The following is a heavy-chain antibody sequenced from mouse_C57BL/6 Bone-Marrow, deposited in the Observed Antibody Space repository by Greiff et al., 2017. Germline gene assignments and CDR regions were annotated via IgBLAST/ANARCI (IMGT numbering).Heavy chain of an antibody. CDR3: ERVYYSNYEGDY. CDR1: GFTFSDYY. Sequence: EVQRVESGGGLVQPGGSLKLSCAASGFTFSDYYMYWVRQTPEKRLEWVAYISNGGGSTYYPDTVKGRFTISRDNAKNTLYLQMSRLKSEDTAMYYCERVYYSNYEGDYWGQGTSVTVSS. J-gene: IGHJ4*01. D-gene: IGHD2-5*01. V-gene: IGHV5-12*01. CDR2: ISNGGGST.